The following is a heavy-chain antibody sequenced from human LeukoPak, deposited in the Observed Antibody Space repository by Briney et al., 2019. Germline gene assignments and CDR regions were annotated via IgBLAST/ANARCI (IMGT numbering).Heavy chain of an antibody. CDR2: ISSSSSTI. CDR1: GFTFSSYS. CDR3: ARDRGYYYDSSGYPH. D-gene: IGHD3-22*01. Sequence: PGGSLRLSCAASGFTFSSYSMNWVRQAPGKGLEWVSYISSSSSTIYYADSVKGRFTISRDNAKNSLYLQMNSLRAEDTAVYYCARDRGYYYDSSGYPHWGQGTLVTVSS. V-gene: IGHV3-48*04. J-gene: IGHJ4*02.